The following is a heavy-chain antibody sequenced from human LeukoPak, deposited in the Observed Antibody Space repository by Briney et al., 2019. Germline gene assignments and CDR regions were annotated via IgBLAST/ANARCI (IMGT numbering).Heavy chain of an antibody. CDR3: ARESSSSSWYIFDY. D-gene: IGHD6-13*01. Sequence: SETLSLTCTVSGGSISSHYWSWIRQPPGKGLEWIGYIYYSGSTNYNPSLKSRITISVDTSKNQFSLKLSSVTAADTAVYYCARESSSSSWYIFDYWGQGTLVTVSS. V-gene: IGHV4-59*11. CDR1: GGSISSHY. CDR2: IYYSGST. J-gene: IGHJ4*02.